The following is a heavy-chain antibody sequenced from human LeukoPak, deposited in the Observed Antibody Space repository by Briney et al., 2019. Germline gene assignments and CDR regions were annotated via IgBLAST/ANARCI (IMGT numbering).Heavy chain of an antibody. CDR1: GYTFTGYY. CDR3: ARDWVAAAGPYYYYYGMDV. Sequence: ASVKVSCKASGYTFTGYYMHWVRQAPGHGLEWMGWINPNSGGTNYAQKFRGWVTMTRDTSISTAYMELSRLRSDDTAVYYCARDWVAAAGPYYYYYGMDVWGQGTTVTVSS. D-gene: IGHD6-13*01. CDR2: INPNSGGT. J-gene: IGHJ6*02. V-gene: IGHV1-2*04.